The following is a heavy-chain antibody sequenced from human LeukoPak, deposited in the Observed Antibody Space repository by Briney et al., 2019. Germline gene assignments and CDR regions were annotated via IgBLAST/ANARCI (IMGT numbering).Heavy chain of an antibody. V-gene: IGHV4-39*01. CDR1: GGSISSSSYY. D-gene: IGHD1-14*01. Sequence: KPSETLSLTCTVSGGSISSSSYYWGWIRQPPGKGLEWIGSIYYSGSTYYNPSLKSRVTISVDTSKNQFSLKLSSVTAADTDVYYGRRTHTTPSLHRRGTNAVTPSHGQFALKASPLTVCDTGVFFCAWLPPEVATITGGYWGQGTLVTVSS. CDR3: RRTHTTPSLHRRGTNAVTPSHGQFALKASPLTVCDTGVFFCAWLPPEVATITGGY. J-gene: IGHJ4*02. CDR2: IYYSGST.